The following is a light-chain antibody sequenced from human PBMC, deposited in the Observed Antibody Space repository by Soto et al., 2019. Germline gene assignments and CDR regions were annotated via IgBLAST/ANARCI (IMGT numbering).Light chain of an antibody. Sequence: IQLTQSPSSLSASVGDRVTVICRASQYINDYLNCYQQKPGKAPRLLIYSASTLHTGVSSTFSGSVSGTEFTLTITSLQPEDVSTYYCQQMYNTPRTFGQGTRV. V-gene: IGKV1-39*01. J-gene: IGKJ1*01. CDR1: QYINDY. CDR2: SAS. CDR3: QQMYNTPRT.